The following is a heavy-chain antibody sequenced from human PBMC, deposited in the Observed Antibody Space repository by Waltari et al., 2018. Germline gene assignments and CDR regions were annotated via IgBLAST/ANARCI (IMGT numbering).Heavy chain of an antibody. Sequence: QVQLQESGPGLVKPSETLSLTCTVSGGSISSYYWSWIRQPPGKGLEWIGYIYYSGSTNYNPSHKSRVTISVDTSKNQCSLKLSSVTAADTAVYYCARGRWSATRVGYYLDVWGKGTTVTVSS. CDR2: IYYSGST. CDR1: GGSISSYY. CDR3: ARGRWSATRVGYYLDV. D-gene: IGHD2-8*01. V-gene: IGHV4-59*01. J-gene: IGHJ6*03.